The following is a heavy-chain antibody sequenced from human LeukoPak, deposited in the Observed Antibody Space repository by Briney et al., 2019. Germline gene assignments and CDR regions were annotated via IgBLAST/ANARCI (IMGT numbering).Heavy chain of an antibody. V-gene: IGHV3-23*01. J-gene: IGHJ6*03. CDR3: ARDRSCTGGSCYMDV. Sequence: PGGSLRLSCAASGFTFSTYAMSWVRQAPGKGLEWVSGISGSGDNTNYADSMKGRFTIPRDNSKNTLSLQMSSLRVEDTAVYYCARDRSCTGGSCYMDVWGRGTTVTVSS. D-gene: IGHD2-15*01. CDR1: GFTFSTYA. CDR2: ISGSGDNT.